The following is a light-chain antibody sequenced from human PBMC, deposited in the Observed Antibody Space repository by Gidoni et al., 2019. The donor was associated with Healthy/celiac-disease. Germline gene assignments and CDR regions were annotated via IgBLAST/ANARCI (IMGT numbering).Light chain of an antibody. CDR1: SSDVGGYNY. J-gene: IGLJ2*01. Sequence: RTQPDSVSGYPGQSITISCTGTSSDVGGYNYVSWYQQHPGKAPKLMIYEVSNRPSGVSHRFSGSKSGNTASLTISGLQAADEADYYCSSYTSSSTLVVFGGGTKLTVL. CDR2: EVS. V-gene: IGLV2-14*01. CDR3: SSYTSSSTLVV.